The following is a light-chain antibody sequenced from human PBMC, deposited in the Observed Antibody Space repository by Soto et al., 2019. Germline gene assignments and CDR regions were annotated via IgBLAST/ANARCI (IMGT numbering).Light chain of an antibody. Sequence: EIVMTQSPATLSVSPGERVTLSCRASQSVSSNLAWYQQKPGQAPRLLIYGISTRATGLPARFSGSGSETEFTLTISSLQSEDFAVYYCRQYNNWPLTFGGGTKVEIK. CDR2: GIS. V-gene: IGKV3-15*01. CDR1: QSVSSN. CDR3: RQYNNWPLT. J-gene: IGKJ4*01.